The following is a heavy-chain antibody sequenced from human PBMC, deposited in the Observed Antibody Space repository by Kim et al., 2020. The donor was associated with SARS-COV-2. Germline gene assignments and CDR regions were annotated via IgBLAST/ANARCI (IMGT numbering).Heavy chain of an antibody. CDR3: SSLGRFGEGSGY. CDR2: IYSGGST. Sequence: GGSLRLSCAASGFTVSSNYMSWVRQAPGKGLEWVSVIYSGGSTYYADFVKGRFTISRDNSKNTLYLQMNSLRAEDTAVYYCSSLGRFGEGSGYWGQGTLVTVSS. J-gene: IGHJ4*02. CDR1: GFTVSSNY. D-gene: IGHD3-10*01. V-gene: IGHV3-53*01.